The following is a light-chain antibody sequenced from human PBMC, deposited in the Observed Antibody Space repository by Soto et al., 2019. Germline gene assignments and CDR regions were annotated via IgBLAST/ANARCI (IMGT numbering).Light chain of an antibody. V-gene: IGKV3D-20*02. CDR2: DTS. J-gene: IGKJ5*01. Sequence: EVVLTQSPATLSLSPGERATLSCGASQSVSSSYLAWYQQKPGQAPRLLIYDTSNRAPGIPARFSGSGSGTDFTLTISSLEPEDFAVYYCQQRSNWLTFGQGTRLEI. CDR3: QQRSNWLT. CDR1: QSVSSSY.